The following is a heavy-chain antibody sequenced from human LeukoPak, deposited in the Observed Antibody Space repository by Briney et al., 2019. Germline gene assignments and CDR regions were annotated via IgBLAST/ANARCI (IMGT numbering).Heavy chain of an antibody. CDR1: GFIFSSYG. Sequence: PGRSLRLSCATSGFIFSSYGMPWVRQAPGKGLEWVAVIWYDGSNKYYADSVKGRFTISRDNSKNTLYLQMNSLRAEDTAVYYCAKEGQESGYVTEDGHHPDYWGQGTLVTVSS. J-gene: IGHJ4*02. D-gene: IGHD5-12*01. CDR2: IWYDGSNK. V-gene: IGHV3-33*06. CDR3: AKEGQESGYVTEDGHHPDY.